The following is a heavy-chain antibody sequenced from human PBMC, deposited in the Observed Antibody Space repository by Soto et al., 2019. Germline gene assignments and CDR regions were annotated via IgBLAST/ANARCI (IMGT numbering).Heavy chain of an antibody. D-gene: IGHD1-1*01. V-gene: IGHV1-69*13. CDR1: GYTFTIYD. Sequence: SGVKVSCTASGYTFTIYDINWVRQAPGQRLEWMGGIIPIFDTANYAEKFQGRVTITADESTSTSFMEVSSLRSEDTAVYYCARNGTLTGYSYGMDVWGQGTMVTVSS. J-gene: IGHJ6*01. CDR2: IIPIFDTA. CDR3: ARNGTLTGYSYGMDV.